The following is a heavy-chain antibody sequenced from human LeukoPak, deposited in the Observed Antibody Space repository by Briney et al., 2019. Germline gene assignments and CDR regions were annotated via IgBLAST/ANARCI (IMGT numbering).Heavy chain of an antibody. Sequence: ASVKVSCKASGYTFTGYYMHWVRQAPGQGLEWMGWINTNTGNSTYAQGFTGRFVFSLDTSVSTAYLQISSLKAEDTAVYYCARASLWFGELTAFDIWGQGTMVTVSS. CDR3: ARASLWFGELTAFDI. V-gene: IGHV7-4-1*02. CDR2: INTNTGNS. J-gene: IGHJ3*02. D-gene: IGHD3-10*01. CDR1: GYTFTGYY.